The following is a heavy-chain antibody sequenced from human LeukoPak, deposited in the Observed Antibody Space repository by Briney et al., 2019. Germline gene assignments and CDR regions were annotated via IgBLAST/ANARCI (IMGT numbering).Heavy chain of an antibody. D-gene: IGHD6-13*01. CDR1: GFSFSDYW. Sequence: GGSLRLSCAASGFSFSDYWMTWVRQAPGKGLEWVAVISYDGSIKYYADSVKGRFTISRDNSKNTLYLQMNSLRAEDTAVYYCAKDQEVPAAGTWGSIDYWGQGTLVTVSS. CDR3: AKDQEVPAAGTWGSIDY. V-gene: IGHV3-30*18. J-gene: IGHJ4*02. CDR2: ISYDGSIK.